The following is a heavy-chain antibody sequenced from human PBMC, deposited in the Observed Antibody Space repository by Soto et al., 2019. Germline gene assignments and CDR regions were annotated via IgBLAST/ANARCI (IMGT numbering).Heavy chain of an antibody. CDR3: ARDSHVLDDAFDI. D-gene: IGHD2-15*01. Sequence: ASVKFSCKASGYTFTSYAMHWVRQAPGQRLEWMGWINAGNGNTKYSQKFQGRVTITRDTSASTAYMELSSLRSEDTAVYYCARDSHVLDDAFDIWGQGTMVTVSS. V-gene: IGHV1-3*01. CDR2: INAGNGNT. J-gene: IGHJ3*02. CDR1: GYTFTSYA.